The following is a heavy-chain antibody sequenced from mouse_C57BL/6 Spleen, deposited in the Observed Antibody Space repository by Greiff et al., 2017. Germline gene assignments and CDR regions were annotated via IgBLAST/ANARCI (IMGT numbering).Heavy chain of an antibody. J-gene: IGHJ4*01. Sequence: DVKLVESEGGLVQPGSSMKLSCTASGFTFSDYYMAWVRQVPEKGLEWVANINYDGSSTYYLDSLKSRFIISRDNAKNILYLQMSSLKSEDTATYYCARERFPYYAMDYWGQGTSVTVSS. V-gene: IGHV5-16*01. CDR3: ARERFPYYAMDY. CDR2: INYDGSST. CDR1: GFTFSDYY.